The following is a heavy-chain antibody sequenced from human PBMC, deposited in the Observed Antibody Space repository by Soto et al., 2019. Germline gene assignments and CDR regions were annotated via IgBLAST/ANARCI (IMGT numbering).Heavy chain of an antibody. CDR3: ARGLNDSSGYYYVYYYYGMDV. CDR1: GGSFSGYY. Sequence: QVQLQQWGAGLLKPSETLSLTCAVYGGSFSGYYWSWIRQPPGKGLEWIGEINHSGSTNYNTSLKRRVTISVDTSKNQFSLKVSSVTAADTAVYYGARGLNDSSGYYYVYYYYGMDVWGQGTTVTVYS. CDR2: INHSGST. J-gene: IGHJ6*01. D-gene: IGHD3-22*01. V-gene: IGHV4-34*01.